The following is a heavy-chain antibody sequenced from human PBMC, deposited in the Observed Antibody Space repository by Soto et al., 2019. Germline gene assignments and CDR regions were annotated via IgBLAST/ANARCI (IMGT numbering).Heavy chain of an antibody. D-gene: IGHD1-1*01. Sequence: PGGSLRLSCAASGFTFSTYAMSWVRQAPGKGLEWVSAISAGGGSTYYADSVKGRFTISRDQSESTLYLQMNRLGADDTAVYYCPRDISFGAYDLWGQGTLVTVSS. CDR3: PRDISFGAYDL. CDR1: GFTFSTYA. J-gene: IGHJ1*01. V-gene: IGHV3-23*01. CDR2: ISAGGGST.